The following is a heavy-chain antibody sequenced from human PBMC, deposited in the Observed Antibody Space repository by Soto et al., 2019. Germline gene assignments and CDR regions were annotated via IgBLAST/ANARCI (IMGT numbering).Heavy chain of an antibody. V-gene: IGHV3-48*01. J-gene: IGHJ3*02. CDR3: ARGGSGSGWYRTGHDAFDI. CDR2: ISSSSSTI. D-gene: IGHD6-19*01. Sequence: GGSLRLSCAASGFTFSSYSMNWVRQAPGKGLEWVSYISSSSSTIYYADSVKGRFTISRDNAKNSLYLKMNSLRAEDTAVYYCARGGSGSGWYRTGHDAFDIWGQGTMVTVSS. CDR1: GFTFSSYS.